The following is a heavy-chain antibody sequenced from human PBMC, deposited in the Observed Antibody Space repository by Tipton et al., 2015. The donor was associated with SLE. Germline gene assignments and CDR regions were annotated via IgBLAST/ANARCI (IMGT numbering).Heavy chain of an antibody. CDR2: IYPGDSDT. D-gene: IGHD6-6*01. CDR1: GYSFTSYW. V-gene: IGHV5-51*01. J-gene: IGHJ2*01. Sequence: VQLVQSGAEVKKPGESLKISCKGSGYSFTSYWIGWVRQMPGKGLEWMGIIYPGDSDTRYSPSFQGQVTISADKSISTAYLQRSSLKASDTAMYYCARQMRRGSSSIYFDLWGRGTPVTVSS. CDR3: ARQMRRGSSSIYFDL.